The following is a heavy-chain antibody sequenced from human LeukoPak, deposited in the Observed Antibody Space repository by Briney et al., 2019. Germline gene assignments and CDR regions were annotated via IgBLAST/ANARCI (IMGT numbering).Heavy chain of an antibody. CDR3: ARDKPILTGYYRPHFDY. V-gene: IGHV4-34*01. D-gene: IGHD3-9*01. Sequence: KASETLSLTCAVYGGSLSGYYWSWIRQPPGRGLEWIGEINHGGSTNYNPSLKSRVTISVDTSKNQFSLKLSSVTAADTAVYYCARDKPILTGYYRPHFDYWGQGTLVTVSS. J-gene: IGHJ4*02. CDR2: INHGGST. CDR1: GGSLSGYY.